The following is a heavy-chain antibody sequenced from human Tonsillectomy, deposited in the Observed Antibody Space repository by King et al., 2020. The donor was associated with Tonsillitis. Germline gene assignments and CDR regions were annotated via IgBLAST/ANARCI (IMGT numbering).Heavy chain of an antibody. J-gene: IGHJ6*02. CDR3: AKSPPYIVVVVAATGGMDV. CDR1: GFTFSSYA. CDR2: ISGSGGST. V-gene: IGHV3-23*04. Sequence: VQLVESGGGLVQPGGSLRLPCAASGFTFSSYAMSWVRQAPGKGLEWVSAISGSGGSTYYADSVKGRFTISRDNSKNTLYLQMNSLRAEDTAVYYCAKSPPYIVVVVAATGGMDVWGQGTTVTVSS. D-gene: IGHD2-15*01.